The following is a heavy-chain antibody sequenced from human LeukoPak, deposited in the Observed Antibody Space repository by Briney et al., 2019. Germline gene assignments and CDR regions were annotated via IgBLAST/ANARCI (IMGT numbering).Heavy chain of an antibody. V-gene: IGHV1-18*01. Sequence: ASVKVSCKASGYAFTLYGITWVRQAPGQGLEWMGWISGYDGNTRYEKKLQDRVIMTADTSTTTVYMELRSLKSDDTAIYYCARDADGSGTMLDYWGQGTLVTVSS. D-gene: IGHD3-10*01. CDR3: ARDADGSGTMLDY. CDR2: ISGYDGNT. CDR1: GYAFTLYG. J-gene: IGHJ4*02.